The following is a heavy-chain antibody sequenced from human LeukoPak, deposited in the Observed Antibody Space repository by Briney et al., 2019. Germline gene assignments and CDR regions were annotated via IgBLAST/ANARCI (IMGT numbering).Heavy chain of an antibody. CDR2: ISSSGSTI. V-gene: IGHV3-11*01. J-gene: IGHJ3*02. CDR1: GFTFSDYY. D-gene: IGHD2-15*01. CDR3: ARVVHCSGGSCHIFAFDI. Sequence: GGSLRLSCAASGFTFSDYYMSWIRQAPGKGLEWVSYISSSGSTIFYADSVKGRFTISRDNAKHSLYLQVNSLRAEDTAVYYCARVVHCSGGSCHIFAFDIWGQGTMVTVSS.